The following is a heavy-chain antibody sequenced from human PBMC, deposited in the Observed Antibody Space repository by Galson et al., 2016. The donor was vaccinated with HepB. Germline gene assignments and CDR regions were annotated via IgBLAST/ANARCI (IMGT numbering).Heavy chain of an antibody. V-gene: IGHV3-23*01. CDR1: GFNFSTYA. CDR2: INGNGDDT. J-gene: IGHJ4*02. D-gene: IGHD1-26*01. Sequence: SLRLSCAGSGFNFSTYALSWVRQSPGRGLEWLSHINGNGDDTAYVDSVRGRFTVPRDNSRNTVYLQMSNLKIEDAAIYYCALGRAAHGVWGQGTLVAVSS. CDR3: ALGRAAHGV.